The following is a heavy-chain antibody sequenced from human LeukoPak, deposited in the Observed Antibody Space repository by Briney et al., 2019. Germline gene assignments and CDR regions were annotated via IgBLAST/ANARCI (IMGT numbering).Heavy chain of an antibody. CDR3: TKDAIVYDSSGYRNWFDP. CDR1: GFTFSSYA. CDR2: ISYVGSNK. J-gene: IGHJ5*02. V-gene: IGHV3-30-3*01. D-gene: IGHD3-22*01. Sequence: PGRSLRLSCAASGFTFSSYAMHWVRQAPGKGLEWVAVISYVGSNKYYADSVKGRFTISRDNSKNTLYLQMNSLRAEDTAVYYCTKDAIVYDSSGYRNWFDPWGQGTLVTVSS.